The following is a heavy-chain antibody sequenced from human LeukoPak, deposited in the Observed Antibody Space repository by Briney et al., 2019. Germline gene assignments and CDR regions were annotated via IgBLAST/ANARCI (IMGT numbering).Heavy chain of an antibody. V-gene: IGHV3-30*02. Sequence: GGSLRLSCAASGFTFSSYDMHWVRQAPGKGLEWVTFIRYDGTNKYYADSVKGRFTISRDNSKNTLYLQMNSLRAEDTAVYYCAKGVRTYYYDSSGYTFFDYWGQGTLVTVSS. J-gene: IGHJ4*02. CDR3: AKGVRTYYYDSSGYTFFDY. CDR1: GFTFSSYD. CDR2: IRYDGTNK. D-gene: IGHD3-22*01.